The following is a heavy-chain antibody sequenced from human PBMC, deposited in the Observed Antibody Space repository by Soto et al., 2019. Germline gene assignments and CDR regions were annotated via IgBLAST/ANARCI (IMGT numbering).Heavy chain of an antibody. Sequence: GGSLRLSCAASGFTFDDYAMHWVRQAPGKGLEWVSGISWNSGSIGYADSVKGRFTISRDNAKNSLYLQMNSLRAEDTALYYCAKDINPHGFLEWPNPSRRFDPWGQGTLVTVSS. CDR1: GFTFDDYA. J-gene: IGHJ5*02. D-gene: IGHD3-3*01. CDR2: ISWNSGSI. CDR3: AKDINPHGFLEWPNPSRRFDP. V-gene: IGHV3-9*01.